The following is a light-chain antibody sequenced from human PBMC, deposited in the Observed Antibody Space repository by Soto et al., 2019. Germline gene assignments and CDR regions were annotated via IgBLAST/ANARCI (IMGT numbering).Light chain of an antibody. CDR2: GAS. J-gene: IGKJ2*01. V-gene: IGKV3-20*01. Sequence: EIVLTQSPGTLCLSPGERATLSCRASQSVSSNYIAWYQQNPGQAPRLLIYGASTRATGIPDRFSGSGSGTDFTLTISRLEPEDFAVYFCQQYGRSPPFAFGQGTKVEIK. CDR3: QQYGRSPPFA. CDR1: QSVSSNY.